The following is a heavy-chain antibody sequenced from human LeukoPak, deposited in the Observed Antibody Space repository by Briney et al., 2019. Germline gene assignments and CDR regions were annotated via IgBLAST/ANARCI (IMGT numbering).Heavy chain of an antibody. CDR2: ISGGGGST. D-gene: IGHD5-12*01. Sequence: GGSLRLSCAGSGFTFSNYAVSWVRQAPGKGLEWVSVISGGGGSTYYADSVKGRFTISRDNSKNTLYLQMNSLRAEDTAVYFCAKDADSAHEFFFDHWGQGTLVTVSS. CDR3: AKDADSAHEFFFDH. V-gene: IGHV3-23*01. J-gene: IGHJ4*02. CDR1: GFTFSNYA.